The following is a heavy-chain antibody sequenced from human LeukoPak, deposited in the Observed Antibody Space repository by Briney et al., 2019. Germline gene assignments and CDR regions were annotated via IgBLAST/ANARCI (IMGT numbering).Heavy chain of an antibody. CDR2: IYHSGST. V-gene: IGHV4-4*02. J-gene: IGHJ6*02. Sequence: SETLSLTCAVSGGSISSSNWWSWVRQPPGKGLEWIGEIYHSGSTNYNPSLKSRVTISVDKSKNQFSLKLSSVTAADTAVYYCASRYCSGGSCYGDYYYYYGMDVRGQGTTVTVSS. CDR3: ASRYCSGGSCYGDYYYYYGMDV. CDR1: GGSISSSNW. D-gene: IGHD2-15*01.